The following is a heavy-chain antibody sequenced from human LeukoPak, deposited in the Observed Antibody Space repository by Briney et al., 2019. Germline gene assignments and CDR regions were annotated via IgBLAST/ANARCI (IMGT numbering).Heavy chain of an antibody. Sequence: GRSLRLSCAASGFTFSSCGMHWVRQAPGKGLEWVAVIWYDGSNKYYADSVKGRFTISRDNSKNTLYLQMNSLRAEDTAVYYCAGGTSIDDAFDIWGQGTMVTVSS. D-gene: IGHD2-2*01. CDR2: IWYDGSNK. J-gene: IGHJ3*02. CDR3: AGGTSIDDAFDI. V-gene: IGHV3-33*01. CDR1: GFTFSSCG.